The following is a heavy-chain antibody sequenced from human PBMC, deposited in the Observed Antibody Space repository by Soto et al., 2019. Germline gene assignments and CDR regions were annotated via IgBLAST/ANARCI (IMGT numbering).Heavy chain of an antibody. Sequence: QVTLKESGPALVKPTETLTLTCTVSGFSLTTGKMGVSWIRQPPGKALEWLAHIFSDNESSYSTSLQGRLTISKDTSGSQVVLSMTNVDPVDTATYYCARMNVDSYQFYYAMDVWGQGTTVTVSS. D-gene: IGHD4-17*01. CDR1: GFSLTTGKMG. CDR3: ARMNVDSYQFYYAMDV. J-gene: IGHJ6*02. V-gene: IGHV2-26*01. CDR2: IFSDNES.